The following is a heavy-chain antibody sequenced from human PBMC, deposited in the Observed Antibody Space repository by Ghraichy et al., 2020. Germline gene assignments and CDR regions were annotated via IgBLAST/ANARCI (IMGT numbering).Heavy chain of an antibody. D-gene: IGHD3-16*02. Sequence: SLNISCTVSGGSISSGGYYWSWIRQHPGKGLEWIGYIYFSGITYYNPSLKSRLIISLDTSKTQFSLKLTSVTAGDPAVYYCARSSVPSYSFDDWGQGTLVTVSS. CDR1: GGSISSGGYY. CDR2: IYFSGIT. J-gene: IGHJ4*02. CDR3: ARSSVPSYSFDD. V-gene: IGHV4-31*03.